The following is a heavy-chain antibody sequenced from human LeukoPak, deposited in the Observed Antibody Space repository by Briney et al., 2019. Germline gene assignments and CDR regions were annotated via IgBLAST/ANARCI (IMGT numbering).Heavy chain of an antibody. V-gene: IGHV3-7*01. D-gene: IGHD6-13*01. CDR1: GVTFSSYW. Sequence: GGSLRLSCTASGVTFSSYWMSWVRQAPGKGLEWVANIKEDGSEKYYVDSVKGRFTISRDNAKSSLYLQMNSLRAEDTAVYYCARDRELSYSSSWDQPFGDYWGQGTLVTVSS. CDR3: ARDRELSYSSSWDQPFGDY. CDR2: IKEDGSEK. J-gene: IGHJ4*02.